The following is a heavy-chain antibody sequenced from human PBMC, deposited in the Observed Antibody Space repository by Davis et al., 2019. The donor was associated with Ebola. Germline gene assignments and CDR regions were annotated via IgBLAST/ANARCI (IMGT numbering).Heavy chain of an antibody. J-gene: IGHJ6*02. CDR3: ARSITMVRGAQTYYYYGMDV. CDR2: INPNSGGT. CDR1: GYTFTDY. Sequence: AASVKVSCKASGYTFTDYYWVRQAPGQGLEWMGWINPNSGGTNYAQKFQGRVTMTRDTSISTAYMELSRLRSDDTAVYYCARSITMVRGAQTYYYYGMDVWGQGTTVTVSS. V-gene: IGHV1-2*02. D-gene: IGHD3-10*01.